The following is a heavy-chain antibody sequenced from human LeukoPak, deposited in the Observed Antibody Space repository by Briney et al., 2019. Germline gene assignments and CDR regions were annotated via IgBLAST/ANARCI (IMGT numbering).Heavy chain of an antibody. V-gene: IGHV1-2*04. CDR3: ARHATGRYSSGRDYYYGMDV. CDR1: GYTFTGYY. CDR2: INPNSGGT. Sequence: ASVKVSCKASGYTFTGYYMHWVRQAPGQGLEWMGWINPNSGGTNYAQKFQGWVTMTRDTSISTAYMELSRLRSDDTAVYYCARHATGRYSSGRDYYYGMDVWGQGTTVTVSS. D-gene: IGHD6-19*01. J-gene: IGHJ6*02.